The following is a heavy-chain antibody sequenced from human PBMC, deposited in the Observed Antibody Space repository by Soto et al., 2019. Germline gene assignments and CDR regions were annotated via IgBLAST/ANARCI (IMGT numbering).Heavy chain of an antibody. CDR1: GFTLSNYN. CDR2: ISSSGGTQ. J-gene: IGHJ4*02. CDR3: ARSGNYRLDC. V-gene: IGHV3-48*02. D-gene: IGHD1-26*01. Sequence: SGGSLRLSCGASGFTLSNYNMNWVRQAPGKGLEWISYISSSGGTQYYADSVKGRFTISRDNAKNSLNLQMNSLRDEDTAVYYCARSGNYRLDCWGQGTLVTV.